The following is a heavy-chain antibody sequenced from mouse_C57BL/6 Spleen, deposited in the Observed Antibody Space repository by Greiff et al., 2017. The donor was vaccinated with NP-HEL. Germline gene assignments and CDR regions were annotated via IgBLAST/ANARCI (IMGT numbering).Heavy chain of an antibody. Sequence: EVQLVESGEGLVKPGGSLKLSCAASGFTFSSYAMSWVRQSPEKRLEWVAYISSGGDYIYYADTVKGRFTISRDNARNTLYLQMSSLKSEDTAMYYCTSNRRGSYDYYAMDYWGQGTSVTVSS. CDR2: ISSGGDYI. D-gene: IGHD1-1*02. CDR1: GFTFSSYA. V-gene: IGHV5-9-1*02. CDR3: TSNRRGSYDYYAMDY. J-gene: IGHJ4*01.